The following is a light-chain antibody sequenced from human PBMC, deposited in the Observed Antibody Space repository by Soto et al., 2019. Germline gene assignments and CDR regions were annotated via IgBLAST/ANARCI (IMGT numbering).Light chain of an antibody. Sequence: QSALTQPASVSGSPGQSITISCTGTTSDVGIYNLVSWYQQHPGKAPKLMIYEGSKRPSGVSNRFSGSKSGNTASLTISGLQAEDESHYYCSSKSSGSTPMLFGGGTKVTVL. CDR1: TSDVGIYNL. CDR2: EGS. J-gene: IGLJ2*01. V-gene: IGLV2-14*02. CDR3: SSKSSGSTPML.